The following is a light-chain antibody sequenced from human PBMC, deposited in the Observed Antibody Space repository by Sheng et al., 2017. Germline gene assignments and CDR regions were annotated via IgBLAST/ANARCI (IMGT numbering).Light chain of an antibody. CDR3: QQFYSTPPT. CDR2: WAS. J-gene: IGKJ2*01. V-gene: IGKV4-1*01. Sequence: IIMTQSPDSLAVSLGERATIHCKSSQSVFHIPNSQDCLAWYQQKAGQRPKLLIYWASAREAGVPDRFSGSGSGTDFTLTISRLQPEDVAVYYCQQFYSTPPTFGLGTRLEIK. CDR1: QSVFHIPNSQDC.